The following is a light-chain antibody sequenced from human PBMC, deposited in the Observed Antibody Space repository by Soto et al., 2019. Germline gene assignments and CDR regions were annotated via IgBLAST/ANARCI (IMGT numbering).Light chain of an antibody. J-gene: IGKJ1*01. CDR3: QQYVGSSRT. CDR2: AVS. Sequence: EIVLTQSPATLSFSPGERATLSCTASRTVDSTYLAWYQQKPGQAPRLLIYAVSDRATGIPDRFSGSGSGTDFTLTISRLEPEDFAVYYCQQYVGSSRTFGQGTKVDIK. V-gene: IGKV3-20*01. CDR1: RTVDSTY.